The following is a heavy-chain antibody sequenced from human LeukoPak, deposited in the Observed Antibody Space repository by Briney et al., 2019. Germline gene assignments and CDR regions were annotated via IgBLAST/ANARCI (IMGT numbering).Heavy chain of an antibody. Sequence: SETLSLTCTVSGGSISSYYWSWIRQPPGKGLEWIGYIYYSGSTNYNPSLKSRVTISVDTSKNQFSLKLSSVTAADTAVYYCARSYSSSWYYFDYWGQGTLVTVSS. CDR1: GGSISSYY. CDR3: ARSYSSSWYYFDY. CDR2: IYYSGST. V-gene: IGHV4-59*08. J-gene: IGHJ4*02. D-gene: IGHD6-13*01.